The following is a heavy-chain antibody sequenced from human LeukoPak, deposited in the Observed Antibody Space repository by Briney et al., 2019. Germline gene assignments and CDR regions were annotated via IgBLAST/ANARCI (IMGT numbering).Heavy chain of an antibody. D-gene: IGHD3-22*01. V-gene: IGHV3-30*18. CDR1: GFTFSSYG. CDR2: ISYDGSNK. Sequence: GGSLRLSCAASGFTFSSYGMHWVRQAPGKGLEWVAVISYDGSNKYYADSVKGRFTISRDNSQNTLYLQMNSLRADDTAVYYCAKDGSDVTMIVVVMYGMDVWGQGTTVTVSS. CDR3: AKDGSDVTMIVVVMYGMDV. J-gene: IGHJ6*02.